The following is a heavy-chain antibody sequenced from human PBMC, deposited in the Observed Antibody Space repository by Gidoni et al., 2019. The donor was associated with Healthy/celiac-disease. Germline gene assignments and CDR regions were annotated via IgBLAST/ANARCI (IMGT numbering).Heavy chain of an antibody. CDR1: GFTFRHAW. CDR3: TTPGEWELLQYFQH. CDR2: IKSKTDGGKT. J-gene: IGHJ1*01. V-gene: IGHV3-15*01. Sequence: EVQLVASGGGLVKPGGSLRLSCAASGFTFRHAWMSWVRQAPGKGLEWVGRIKSKTDGGKTDYAAPVKGRFTISRDDSKNTLYLQMNSLKTEDTAVYYCTTPGEWELLQYFQHWGQGTLVTVSS. D-gene: IGHD1-26*01.